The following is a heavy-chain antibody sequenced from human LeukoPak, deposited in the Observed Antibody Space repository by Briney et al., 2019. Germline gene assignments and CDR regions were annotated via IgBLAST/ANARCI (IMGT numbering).Heavy chain of an antibody. CDR2: IYYSGST. J-gene: IGHJ5*02. V-gene: IGHV4-31*03. CDR3: ARVIKYSSSWPRVTWFDP. D-gene: IGHD6-13*01. Sequence: SETLSLTCTVSGGSISSGGYYWSWIRQHPGKGLEWIGYIYYSGSTYYNPSLKSRVTISVDTSKDQFSLKLSSVTAADTAVYYCARVIKYSSSWPRVTWFDPWGQGTLVTVSS. CDR1: GGSISSGGYY.